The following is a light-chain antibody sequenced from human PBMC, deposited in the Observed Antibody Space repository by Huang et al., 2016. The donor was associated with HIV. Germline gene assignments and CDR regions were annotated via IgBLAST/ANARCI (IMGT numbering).Light chain of an antibody. Sequence: DIQMTQSPSSLSASVGDRVTITCRATQSVTKYLNWYQQKPGKAPKLLIYGASSLQTGVPSRFSGSGSGTDFTLTISSLQPEDFATYYCQQSSSPHPTFGPGTKVDIK. CDR3: QQSSSPHPT. CDR2: GAS. CDR1: QSVTKY. J-gene: IGKJ3*01. V-gene: IGKV1-39*01.